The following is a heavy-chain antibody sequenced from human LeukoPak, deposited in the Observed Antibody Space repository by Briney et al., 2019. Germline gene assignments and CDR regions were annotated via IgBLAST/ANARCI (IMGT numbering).Heavy chain of an antibody. J-gene: IGHJ5*02. CDR3: ARVGAVAGTGWFDP. Sequence: GGSLRLSCAASGFTFSSYWMHWVRQAPGKGLVWVSRINTDGSDTTYADSVKGRFTISRDNAKNTLYLQMSSLRAEDTAVYYCARVGAVAGTGWFDPWGQGTLVTVSS. V-gene: IGHV3-74*01. D-gene: IGHD6-19*01. CDR1: GFTFSSYW. CDR2: INTDGSDT.